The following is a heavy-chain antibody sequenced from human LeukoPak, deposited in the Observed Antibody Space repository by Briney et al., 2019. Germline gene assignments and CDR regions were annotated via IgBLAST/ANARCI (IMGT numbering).Heavy chain of an antibody. CDR1: GFTFSSYT. V-gene: IGHV3-23*01. CDR2: ISGSGGST. CDR3: AKDARFLYAFDY. J-gene: IGHJ4*02. Sequence: QAGGSLRLSCAASGFTFSSYTMSWVRQAPGKGLEWVSAISGSGGSTYYADSVKGRFTISRDNSKNTLYLQMNSLRAEDTAVYYCAKDARFLYAFDYWGQGTLVTVSS. D-gene: IGHD2/OR15-2a*01.